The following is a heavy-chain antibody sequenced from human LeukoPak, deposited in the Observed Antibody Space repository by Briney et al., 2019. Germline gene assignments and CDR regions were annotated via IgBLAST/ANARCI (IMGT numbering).Heavy chain of an antibody. CDR2: ISSSSSVK. CDR3: ASGGGQVGVTDF. V-gene: IGHV3-48*01. D-gene: IGHD3-10*01. Sequence: GGSLRLSCAASEFTFSTYCMNWVRQAPGKGLEWIAYISSSSSVKYYAASVKGRFTISRDNAKNSLYLQMHSLRAEDTAVYYCASGGGQVGVTDFWGQGTLVTVSS. CDR1: EFTFSTYC. J-gene: IGHJ4*02.